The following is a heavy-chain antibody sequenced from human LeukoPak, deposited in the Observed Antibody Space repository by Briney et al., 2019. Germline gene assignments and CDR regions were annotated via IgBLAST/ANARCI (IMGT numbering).Heavy chain of an antibody. CDR2: ISAYNGNT. D-gene: IGHD3-22*01. V-gene: IGHV1-18*01. Sequence: ASVKVSCKASGYTFTSYGISWVRQAPGQGLEWMGWISAYNGNTNYAQKLQGRVTMTTDTSTSTAYMELSSLRSEDTAVYYCATTTYYYDSSGYYYVWFDPWGQGTLVTVSS. CDR3: ATTTYYYDSSGYYYVWFDP. CDR1: GYTFTSYG. J-gene: IGHJ5*02.